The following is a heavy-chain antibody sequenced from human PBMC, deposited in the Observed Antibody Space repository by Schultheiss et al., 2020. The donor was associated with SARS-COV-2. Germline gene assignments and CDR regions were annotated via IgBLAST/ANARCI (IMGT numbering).Heavy chain of an antibody. CDR2: IYWDDDK. Sequence: SGPTLVKPTQTLTLTCTFSGFSLSTSGMCVSWIRQPPGKALEWLALIYWDDDKRYSPSLKSRLTITKDTSKNQVVLTMTNMDPVDTATYYCAHFPRKSMAFDIWGQGTMVTVSS. J-gene: IGHJ3*02. CDR3: AHFPRKSMAFDI. V-gene: IGHV2-5*08. D-gene: IGHD1-14*01. CDR1: GFSLSTSGMC.